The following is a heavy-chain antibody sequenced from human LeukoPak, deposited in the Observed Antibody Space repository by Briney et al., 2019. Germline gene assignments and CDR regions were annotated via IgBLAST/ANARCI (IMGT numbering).Heavy chain of an antibody. V-gene: IGHV3-23*01. J-gene: IGHJ4*02. CDR3: AKDTGRGVITNVREFDY. Sequence: GGSLRLSCAASVFAFCRYAVSRVREAPGKGRGWVSAISGSGGSTYYADSVKGRFTNSRDNSKNTLYLQMNSLRAEDTDVYYCAKDTGRGVITNVREFDYWGQGTLVTVSS. D-gene: IGHD3-10*01. CDR2: ISGSGGST. CDR1: VFAFCRYA.